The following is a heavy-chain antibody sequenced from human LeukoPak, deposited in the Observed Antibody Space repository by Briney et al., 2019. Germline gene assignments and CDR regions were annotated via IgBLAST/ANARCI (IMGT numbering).Heavy chain of an antibody. V-gene: IGHV4-39*01. D-gene: IGHD2-2*01. J-gene: IGHJ4*02. CDR3: ARHHRENIVVVPAAKFDY. CDR1: GGSISSGGYY. CDR2: INHSGST. Sequence: PSETLSLTCTVSGGSISSGGYYWSWIRQPPGKGLEWIGEINHSGSTNYNPSLKSRVTISVDTSKNQSSLKLSSVTAADTAVYYCARHHRENIVVVPAAKFDYWGQGTLVTVSS.